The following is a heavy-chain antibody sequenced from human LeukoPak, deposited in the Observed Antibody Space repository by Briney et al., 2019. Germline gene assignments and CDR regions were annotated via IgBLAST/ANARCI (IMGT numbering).Heavy chain of an antibody. CDR1: GFTFSGSA. V-gene: IGHV3-73*01. CDR2: IRSKANSYAT. Sequence: AGGSLRLSCAASGFTFSGSAMHWVRQASGKGLEWVGRIRSKANSYATAYAASVKGGFTISRDDSKNTAYLQMNSLKTEDTAVYYCTSPYYYSPPTDAFDIWGQGTMVTVSS. CDR3: TSPYYYSPPTDAFDI. D-gene: IGHD3-10*01. J-gene: IGHJ3*02.